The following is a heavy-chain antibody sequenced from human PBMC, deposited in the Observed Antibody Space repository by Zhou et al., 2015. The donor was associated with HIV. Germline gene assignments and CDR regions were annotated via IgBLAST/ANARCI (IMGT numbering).Heavy chain of an antibody. J-gene: IGHJ4*02. V-gene: IGHV1-69*08. CDR2: IIPILGIA. CDR1: GGTFSSYT. D-gene: IGHD2-8*01. CDR3: AREGCTNGVCKFDY. Sequence: QVQLVQSGAEVKKPGSSVKVSCKASGGTFSSYTISWVRQAPGQGLEWMGRIIPILGIANYAQKFQGRVTITADKSTSTAYMELSSLRSEDTAVYYCAREGCTNGVCKFDYWGQGTLVTVSS.